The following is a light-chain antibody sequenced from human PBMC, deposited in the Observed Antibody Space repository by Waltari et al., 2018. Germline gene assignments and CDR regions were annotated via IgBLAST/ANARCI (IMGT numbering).Light chain of an antibody. Sequence: QSALTQPASVSGSPGQSITTSCTGTSSDVGGYNYVSWYQQHPGKAPKLMIYDGSNRPSGVSNRFSGSKSGNTASLTISGLQAEDEADYYCSSYTSSSTLGVFGGGTKLTVL. V-gene: IGLV2-14*01. CDR3: SSYTSSSTLGV. CDR2: DGS. CDR1: SSDVGGYNY. J-gene: IGLJ2*01.